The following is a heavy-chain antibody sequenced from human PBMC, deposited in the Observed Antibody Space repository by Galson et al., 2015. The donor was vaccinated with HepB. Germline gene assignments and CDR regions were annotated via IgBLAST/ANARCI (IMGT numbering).Heavy chain of an antibody. J-gene: IGHJ4*02. CDR3: TRFVSGGWYHLSDY. Sequence: SLRLSCAASGFTFGDYAMSWFRQAPGKGLEWVGFIRSKAYGGTTEYAASVKGRFTISRDDSKSIAYLQMNSLKTEDTAVYYCTRFVSGGWYHLSDYWGQGTLVTVSS. V-gene: IGHV3-49*03. D-gene: IGHD6-19*01. CDR2: IRSKAYGGTT. CDR1: GFTFGDYA.